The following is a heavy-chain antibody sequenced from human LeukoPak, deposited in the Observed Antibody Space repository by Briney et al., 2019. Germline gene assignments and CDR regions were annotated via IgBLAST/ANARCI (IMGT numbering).Heavy chain of an antibody. CDR2: IYYSGST. D-gene: IGHD2-15*01. J-gene: IGHJ5*02. CDR1: GGSISSSSYY. V-gene: IGHV4-39*01. CDR3: ARHRCSGGSCYPMNWFDP. Sequence: SGTLSLTCTVSGGSISSSSYYWGWIRQPPGKGLEWIGSIYYSGSTYYNPSLKSRVTISVDTSKNQFSLKLSSVTAADTAVYYCARHRCSGGSCYPMNWFDPWGQGTLVTVSS.